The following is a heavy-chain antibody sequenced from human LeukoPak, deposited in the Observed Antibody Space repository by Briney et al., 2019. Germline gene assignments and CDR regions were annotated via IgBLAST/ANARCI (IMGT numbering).Heavy chain of an antibody. J-gene: IGHJ4*02. CDR3: ASESSLCVVVTRYYFDF. CDR1: GINFTDYY. CDR2: ISSSGDII. D-gene: IGHD3-22*01. V-gene: IGHV3-11*04. Sequence: PGGSLNLSCAASGINFTDYYMTWIRQAPGKGLEWVSSISSSGDIINYADSVKGRVDISRDNAKKSLFLQMNSLRVEDTAVYYCASESSLCVVVTRYYFDFWGQGTLVTVSS.